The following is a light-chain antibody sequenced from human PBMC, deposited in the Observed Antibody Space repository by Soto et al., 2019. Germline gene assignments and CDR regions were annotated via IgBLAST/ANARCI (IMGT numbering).Light chain of an antibody. CDR3: SSYAGSHNPHNYV. Sequence: QSALTQPPSASGSPGQSVTISCTGTSSDVGGYNYVSWDQQHPGKAPKLMIYEVSKRPSGVPDRFSGSKSGNTASLTVSGLQAEDEADYDCSSYAGSHNPHNYVFGTGTKVTVL. J-gene: IGLJ1*01. CDR1: SSDVGGYNY. CDR2: EVS. V-gene: IGLV2-8*01.